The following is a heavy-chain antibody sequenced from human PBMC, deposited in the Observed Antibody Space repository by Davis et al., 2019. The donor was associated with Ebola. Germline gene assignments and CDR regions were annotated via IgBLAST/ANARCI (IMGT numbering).Heavy chain of an antibody. V-gene: IGHV7-4-1*02. D-gene: IGHD3-3*01. CDR3: AREGSLRFLEWLQHFDY. CDR1: GYSFTSYD. Sequence: ASVKVSCKPSGYSFTSYDISWVRQAPGQGLEWMGWINTNTGNPTYAQGFTGRFVFSLDTSVSTAYLQISSLKAEDTAVYYCAREGSLRFLEWLQHFDYWGQGTLVTVSS. CDR2: INTNTGNP. J-gene: IGHJ4*02.